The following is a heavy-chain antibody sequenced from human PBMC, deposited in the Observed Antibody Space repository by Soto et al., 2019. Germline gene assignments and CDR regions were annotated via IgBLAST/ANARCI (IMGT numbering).Heavy chain of an antibody. CDR3: AREGLLLLPDY. D-gene: IGHD3-22*01. J-gene: IGHJ4*02. CDR1: GYTFTNND. Sequence: QIQLVQSGTEVRKPGASAKVSCKTSGYTFTNNDVCWVRQTPGQGLEWMGWISPYSGKTNYAQKFKGRVTMTTDTSTSTVYVELTSLTSDDTAVYYCAREGLLLLPDYWGQGTLVTVSS. CDR2: ISPYSGKT. V-gene: IGHV1-18*01.